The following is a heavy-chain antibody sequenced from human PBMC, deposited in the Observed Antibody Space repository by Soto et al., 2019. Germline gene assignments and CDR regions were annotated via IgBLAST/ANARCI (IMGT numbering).Heavy chain of an antibody. D-gene: IGHD6-13*01. CDR1: GFSLSTSGLG. CDR3: AHRRDGSSGPMRFDP. Sequence: QITLKESGPTLVKPTQTLTLTCTFSGFSLSTSGLGVGWIRQPPGKALEWLALIYWDDDYRYSPSLRSRLTSNKDPSKNQVVLTMTNMDPVDTATYYCAHRRDGSSGPMRFDPWGPGTLVTVSS. V-gene: IGHV2-5*02. J-gene: IGHJ5*02. CDR2: IYWDDDY.